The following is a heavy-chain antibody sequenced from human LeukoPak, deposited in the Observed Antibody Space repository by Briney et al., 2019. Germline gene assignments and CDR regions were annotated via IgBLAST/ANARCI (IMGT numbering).Heavy chain of an antibody. V-gene: IGHV4-39*07. J-gene: IGHJ5*02. CDR2: IYYSGST. CDR1: GGSISSSSYY. CDR3: ARGVMGAYAIRELNNWFGP. Sequence: SETLSLTCTVSGGSISSSSYYWGWIRQPPGKGLEWIGSIYYSGSTYYNPSLKSRVTISVDTSKNQFSLKLSSVTAADTAMYYCARGVMGAYAIRELNNWFGPWGQGTLVTVSS. D-gene: IGHD2-21*01.